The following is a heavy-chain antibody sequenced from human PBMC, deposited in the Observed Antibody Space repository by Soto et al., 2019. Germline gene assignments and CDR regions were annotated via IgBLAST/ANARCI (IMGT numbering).Heavy chain of an antibody. CDR2: IYHSGST. D-gene: IGHD3-10*01. J-gene: IGHJ4*02. CDR3: ATGPPFGY. Sequence: QLQLQESGSGLVKPSQTLSLTCAVSGGSISSGGYSWSWIRQPPGKGLEWIGYIYHSGSTSYNPSLKSRFILSLDRSKNQFSLKLSSATAADTSVYYCATGPPFGYWGQGTLVTVSS. CDR1: GGSISSGGYS. V-gene: IGHV4-30-2*01.